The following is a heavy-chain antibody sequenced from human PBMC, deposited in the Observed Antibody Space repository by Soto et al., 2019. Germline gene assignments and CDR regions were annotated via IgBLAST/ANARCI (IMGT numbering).Heavy chain of an antibody. CDR3: ASLPPLTYSSGWYFLEC. CDR1: GFTFSSYG. J-gene: IGHJ4*02. CDR2: ISYDGSNK. V-gene: IGHV3-30*03. Sequence: QVQLVESGGGVVQPGRSLRLSCAASGFTFSSYGMHWVRQAPGKGLEWVAVISYDGSNKYYADSVKGRFTISRDNSKNPLYLQMNRLRAEDTAVYYCASLPPLTYSSGWYFLECWGRGTLVTVAS. D-gene: IGHD6-19*01.